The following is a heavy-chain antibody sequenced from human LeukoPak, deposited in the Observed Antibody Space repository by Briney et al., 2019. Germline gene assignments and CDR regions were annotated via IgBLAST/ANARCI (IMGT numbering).Heavy chain of an antibody. CDR3: ARGIGGLFDY. V-gene: IGHV3-7*01. D-gene: IGHD2/OR15-2a*01. CDR2: IKENGTEK. J-gene: IGHJ4*02. Sequence: GGSLRLSCAASGFSFSTHWMGWVRQAPGKGLEWVASIKENGTEKYYVDSVKGRFTISRDNAKNSLYLQMNSLRAEDTAVYYCARGIGGLFDYWGQGTQVTVSS. CDR1: GFSFSTHW.